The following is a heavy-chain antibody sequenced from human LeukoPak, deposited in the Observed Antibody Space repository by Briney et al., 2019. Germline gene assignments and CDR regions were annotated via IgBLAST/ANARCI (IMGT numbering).Heavy chain of an antibody. CDR3: ARRSRLGYCSSTSCYDSFDY. CDR2: VIPIFGTA. Sequence: SVKVSCKASGGTFSSYAISWVRQAPGQGLEWMGGVIPIFGTANYAQKFQGRVTITTDESTSTAYMELSSLRSEDTAVYYCARRSRLGYCSSTSCYDSFDYWGQGTLVTVSS. J-gene: IGHJ4*02. V-gene: IGHV1-69*05. D-gene: IGHD2-2*01. CDR1: GGTFSSYA.